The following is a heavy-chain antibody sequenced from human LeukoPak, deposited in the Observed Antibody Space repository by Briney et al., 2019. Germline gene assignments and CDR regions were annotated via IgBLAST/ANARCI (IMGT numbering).Heavy chain of an antibody. CDR2: IYYSGST. V-gene: IGHV4-39*07. J-gene: IGHJ2*01. Sequence: SETLSLTCTVSGGSISSSSYYWGWIRQPPGKGLECIGSIYYSGSTNYNPSLKSRVTISVDKSKNQFSLKLSSVTAADTAVYYCAREDDSSGYTNWYFDLWGRGTLVTVSS. CDR3: AREDDSSGYTNWYFDL. D-gene: IGHD3-22*01. CDR1: GGSISSSSYY.